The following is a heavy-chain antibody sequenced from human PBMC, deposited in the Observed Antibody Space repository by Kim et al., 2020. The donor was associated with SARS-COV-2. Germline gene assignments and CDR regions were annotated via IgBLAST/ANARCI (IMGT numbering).Heavy chain of an antibody. D-gene: IGHD1-26*01. CDR2: IYPGDSDT. Sequence: GESLKISCKGSGYSFTSYWIGWVRQMPGKGLEWMGIIYPGDSDTRYSPSFQGQVTISADKSISTAYLQWSSLKASDTAMYYCAANSGSYNYYYYGMDVWGQGTTVTVSS. CDR3: AANSGSYNYYYYGMDV. V-gene: IGHV5-51*01. CDR1: GYSFTSYW. J-gene: IGHJ6*02.